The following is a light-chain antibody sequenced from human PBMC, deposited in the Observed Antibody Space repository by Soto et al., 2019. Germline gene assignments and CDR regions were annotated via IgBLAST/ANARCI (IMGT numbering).Light chain of an antibody. CDR3: ATWDSNLRAVV. CDR1: ISNIGVNY. CDR2: EHN. V-gene: IGLV1-51*01. Sequence: SVLTQPPSVSAAPGLTVTISCSGSISNIGVNYVSWYQQLPGTAPKLLIYEHNKRPSGIPDRFSGSTSGTSATLGITGLQTGDEGDYYCATWDSNLRAVVFGGGTKLTVL. J-gene: IGLJ2*01.